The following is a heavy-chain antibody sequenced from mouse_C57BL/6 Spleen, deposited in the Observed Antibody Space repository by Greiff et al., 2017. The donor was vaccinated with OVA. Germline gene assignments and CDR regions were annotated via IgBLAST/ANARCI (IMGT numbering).Heavy chain of an antibody. CDR1: GFTFSDYG. V-gene: IGHV5-17*01. CDR3: ARTREGYYAMDY. J-gene: IGHJ4*01. CDR2: ISSGSSTI. Sequence: EVQGVESGGGLVKPGGSLKLSCAASGFTFSDYGMHWVRQAPEKGLEWVAYISSGSSTIYYADTVKGRFTISRDNAKNTLFLQMTSLRSEDTAMYYCARTREGYYAMDYWGQGTSVTVSS.